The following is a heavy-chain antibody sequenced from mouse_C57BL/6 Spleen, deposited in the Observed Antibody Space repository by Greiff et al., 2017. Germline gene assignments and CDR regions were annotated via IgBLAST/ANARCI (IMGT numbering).Heavy chain of an antibody. CDR1: GYTFTDYY. D-gene: IGHD2-5*01. J-gene: IGHJ4*01. CDR2: IYPGSGNT. V-gene: IGHV1-76*01. CDR3: ARDYSNFYYYAMDY. Sequence: VKQSGAELVRPGASVKLSCKASGYTFTDYYINWVKQRPGQGLEWIARIYPGSGNTYYNEKFKGKATLTAEKSSSTAYMQLSSLTSEDSAVYFCARDYSNFYYYAMDYWGQGTSVTVSS.